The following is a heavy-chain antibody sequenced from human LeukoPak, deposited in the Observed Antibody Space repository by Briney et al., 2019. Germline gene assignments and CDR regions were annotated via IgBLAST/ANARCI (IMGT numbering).Heavy chain of an antibody. CDR2: IWDDGAST. J-gene: IGHJ4*02. V-gene: IGHV3-33*03. CDR3: AKSGSYGAYLEY. Sequence: GGSLRLSCAVSGFTLSNYGMHWVRQAPGRGLEWVSVIWDDGASTYYADSVRGRFTISRDSPKNTLYLQMNNLRAEDTAVYYCAKSGSYGAYLEYWGQGTLVTVSS. CDR1: GFTLSNYG. D-gene: IGHD1-26*01.